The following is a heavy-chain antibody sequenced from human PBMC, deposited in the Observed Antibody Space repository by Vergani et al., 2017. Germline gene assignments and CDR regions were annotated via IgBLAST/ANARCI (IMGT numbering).Heavy chain of an antibody. CDR3: ARVTRWEILREYYYGMDV. D-gene: IGHD1-26*01. J-gene: IGHJ6*02. CDR2: IWYDGSNK. V-gene: IGHV3-33*01. CDR1: GFTFSSYG. Sequence: QVQLVESGGGVVQPGRSLRLSCAASGFTFSSYGMHWVRQAPGKGLEWVAVIWYDGSNKYYADSVKGRFTISRDNSKNTLYLQMNSLRAEDTAVYYCARVTRWEILREYYYGMDVWGQGP.